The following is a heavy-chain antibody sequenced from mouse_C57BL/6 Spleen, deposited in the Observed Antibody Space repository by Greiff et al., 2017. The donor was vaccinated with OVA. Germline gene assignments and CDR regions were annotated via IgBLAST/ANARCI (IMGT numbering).Heavy chain of an antibody. Sequence: VQLQQSGAELARPGASVKLSCKASGYTFTSYGISWVKQRPGQGLEWIGEIYPRSGNTYYNEKFKGKATLTADKSSSTAYMELRSLTSEDSAVYFCARVDWYFDVWGTGTTVTVSS. V-gene: IGHV1-81*01. CDR2: IYPRSGNT. J-gene: IGHJ1*03. CDR1: GYTFTSYG. CDR3: ARVDWYFDV.